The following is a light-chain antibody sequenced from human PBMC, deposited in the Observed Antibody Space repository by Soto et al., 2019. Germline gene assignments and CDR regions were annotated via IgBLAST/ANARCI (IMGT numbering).Light chain of an antibody. Sequence: QSALTQPASVSGSPGQSNTIACTGTSSDVGGYNHVSWYQVHPGKAPRLVIYDVSIRPPAVSDRFSGSTSGNTASLTISGLQAEDEADYYCSSYTATRTVVFGGGTKLTVL. CDR3: SSYTATRTVV. CDR2: DVS. CDR1: SSDVGGYNH. V-gene: IGLV2-14*03. J-gene: IGLJ3*02.